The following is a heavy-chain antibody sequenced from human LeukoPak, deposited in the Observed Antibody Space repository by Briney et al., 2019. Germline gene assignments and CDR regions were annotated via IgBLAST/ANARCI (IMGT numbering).Heavy chain of an antibody. CDR3: ATYSTASVGFHY. CDR2: VFYTGST. Sequence: SETLSLTCIVSGVSITNYYWTWIRQPPGEGLEWIGYVFYTGSTNYNPSLESRVTISVDTSKNQVSLKLTSMTAADTAVYYCATYSTASVGFHYWGRGTLVTVSS. J-gene: IGHJ4*02. D-gene: IGHD6-13*01. CDR1: GVSITNYY. V-gene: IGHV4-59*01.